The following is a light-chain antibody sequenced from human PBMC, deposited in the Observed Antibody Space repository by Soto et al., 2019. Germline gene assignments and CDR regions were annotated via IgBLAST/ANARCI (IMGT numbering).Light chain of an antibody. V-gene: IGLV2-14*01. J-gene: IGLJ2*01. CDR2: EVT. CDR1: SSDFGAYNS. Sequence: QSALTQPASVSGSPGQSITISCTGTSSDFGAYNSVSWYQQHPGEVPKLMIYEVTNRPSGVSKRFSGSKSGNTASLAISGVRAEDEADYYCSSYTSSSTVVFGGGTKVTVL. CDR3: SSYTSSSTVV.